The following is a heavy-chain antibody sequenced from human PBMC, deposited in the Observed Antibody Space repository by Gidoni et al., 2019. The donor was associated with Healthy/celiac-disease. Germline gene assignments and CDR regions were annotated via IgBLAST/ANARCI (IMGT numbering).Heavy chain of an antibody. V-gene: IGHV3-23*01. D-gene: IGHD1-1*01. Sequence: EVQLLESGGGLVQPGGSLRLSCAASGFPFSSYAMSWVRQAPVKGLECVSAISGSGGSTYYADSVKGRFTISRANSKNTLYLQMNSLRAEDTAVYYCAIQPGTFDYWGQGTLVTVSS. CDR1: GFPFSSYA. J-gene: IGHJ4*02. CDR2: ISGSGGST. CDR3: AIQPGTFDY.